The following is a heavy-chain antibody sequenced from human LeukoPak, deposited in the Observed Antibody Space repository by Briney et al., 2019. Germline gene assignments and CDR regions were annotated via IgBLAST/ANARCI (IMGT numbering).Heavy chain of an antibody. CDR1: GFTFSSYA. J-gene: IGHJ5*02. CDR3: AREGRGGWFDP. Sequence: PGGSLRLSCAASGFTFSSYAMSWVRQAPGKGLEWVAVIWYDGSNKYYADSVKGRFTISRDNSKNTLYLQMNSLRAEDTAVYYCAREGRGGWFDPWGQGTLVTVSS. V-gene: IGHV3-33*08. CDR2: IWYDGSNK.